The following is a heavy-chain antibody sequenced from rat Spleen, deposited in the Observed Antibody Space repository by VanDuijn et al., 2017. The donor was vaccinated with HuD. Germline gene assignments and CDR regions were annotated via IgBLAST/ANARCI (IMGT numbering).Heavy chain of an antibody. J-gene: IGHJ2*01. V-gene: IGHV3-1*01. Sequence: EVQLQESGPGLVKPSQSLSLTCSVTGYSITSIYWGWIRKFPGNKMEWMGYISFSRSTTYNPSLKSRISISRDTSKNQFFLQLNSLTTEDTATYYCARGPVDYWGQGVMVTVSS. CDR3: ARGPVDY. CDR1: GYSITSIY. CDR2: ISFSRST.